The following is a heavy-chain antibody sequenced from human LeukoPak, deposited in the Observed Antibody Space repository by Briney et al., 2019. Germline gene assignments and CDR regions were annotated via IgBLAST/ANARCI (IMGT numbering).Heavy chain of an antibody. CDR3: AGLVGRYSSGLYYYYFDY. J-gene: IGHJ4*02. CDR2: MYLSGTT. D-gene: IGHD3-22*01. V-gene: IGHV4-4*02. CDR1: GDSINSLDL. Sequence: SETLSLTCTVSGDSINSLDLWSWVRQPPGKGLEWIGEMYLSGTTHSNPSVKSRVTISIDKSKNQFFLNLSSVTAEDTAVYYCAGLVGRYSSGLYYYYFDYWGQGTLVTVSS.